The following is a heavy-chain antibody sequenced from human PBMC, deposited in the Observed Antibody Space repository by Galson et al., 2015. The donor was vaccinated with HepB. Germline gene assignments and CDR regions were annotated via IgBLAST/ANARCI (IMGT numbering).Heavy chain of an antibody. CDR3: ARGSKPFESTGYFHY. CDR1: GFTFSDYY. V-gene: IGHV3-11*06. CDR2: INPSGGYT. D-gene: IGHD3-9*01. J-gene: IGHJ4*02. Sequence: SLRLSCAASGFTFSDYYISWIRQTPGKGLEWISYINPSGGYTKYAPSVKGRVTVTRDNSKNSLYLQINSLRAEDTALYYCARGSKPFESTGYFHYWGRGTLVTVSS.